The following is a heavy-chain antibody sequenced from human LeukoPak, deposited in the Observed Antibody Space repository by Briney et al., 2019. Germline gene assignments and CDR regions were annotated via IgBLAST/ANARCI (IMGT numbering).Heavy chain of an antibody. J-gene: IGHJ4*02. D-gene: IGHD6-13*01. CDR2: INHSGST. CDR3: ARNSWYPYYFDY. V-gene: IGHV4-34*01. Sequence: PSETLSLTCAVYGGSFSGYYWSWIRQPPGKGLEWIGEINHSGSTNYNPSLKSGVTISVDTSKNQFSLKLSSVTAADTAVYYCARNSWYPYYFDYWGQGTLVTVSS. CDR1: GGSFSGYY.